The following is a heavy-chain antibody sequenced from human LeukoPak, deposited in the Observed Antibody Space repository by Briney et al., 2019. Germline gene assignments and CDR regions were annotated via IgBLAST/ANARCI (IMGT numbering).Heavy chain of an antibody. CDR2: IDNNGVET. Sequence: AGGSLRLSCVASGFTFNKYWMHWVRQIPGEGLVWVSRIDNNGVETVYADSVKGRFTISRDNSKNTLYLQMNSLRAEDTAVYYCARDLFTMIVVVITGFDYWGQGTLVTVSS. CDR1: GFTFNKYW. J-gene: IGHJ4*02. CDR3: ARDLFTMIVVVITGFDY. V-gene: IGHV3-74*01. D-gene: IGHD3-22*01.